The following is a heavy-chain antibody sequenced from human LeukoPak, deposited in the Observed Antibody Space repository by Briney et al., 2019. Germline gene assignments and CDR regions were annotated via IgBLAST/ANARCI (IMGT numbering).Heavy chain of an antibody. CDR2: IYPGDSDT. V-gene: IGHV5-51*01. D-gene: IGHD6-19*01. Sequence: GSLQIPCQGSGFSFTSYWIGWVRQLPGKGLEWMGIIYPGDSDTRYSPSFQSQVAISADKSTSTAYLQWSSLKASDTAMYYCARVGGSGLGYYYYGMDVWGQGTTVTVSS. CDR1: GFSFTSYW. CDR3: ARVGGSGLGYYYYGMDV. J-gene: IGHJ6*02.